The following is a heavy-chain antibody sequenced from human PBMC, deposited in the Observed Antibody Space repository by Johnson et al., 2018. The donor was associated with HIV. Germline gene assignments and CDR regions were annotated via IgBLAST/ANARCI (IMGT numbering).Heavy chain of an antibody. J-gene: IGHJ3*02. V-gene: IGHV3-7*03. CDR1: GFTFGSYW. D-gene: IGHD5-18*01. Sequence: VQLVESGGGLVQPGGSLRLSCAASGFTFGSYWLSWVRQAPGKGLEWVANIKPDGSEKFFVDSVKGRFTLSRDNAKNSLYLQMNRLKTEDTAVYYCTTERLQKVLRAFDIWGQGTMVTVSS. CDR2: IKPDGSEK. CDR3: TTERLQKVLRAFDI.